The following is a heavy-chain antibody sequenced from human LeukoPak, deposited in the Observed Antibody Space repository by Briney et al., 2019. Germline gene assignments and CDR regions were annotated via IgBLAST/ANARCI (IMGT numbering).Heavy chain of an antibody. V-gene: IGHV4-30-4*01. Sequence: PSETLSLTCTVSGGSISSGDYYWSWIRQPPGKGLEWIGYIYYSGSTYCKPSLKSRVTISVDTSKNQFSLKLSSVTAADTAVYYCGRGVVVVAAVDYWGQGTLVTVSS. CDR2: IYYSGST. CDR3: GRGVVVVAAVDY. D-gene: IGHD2-15*01. J-gene: IGHJ4*02. CDR1: GGSISSGDYY.